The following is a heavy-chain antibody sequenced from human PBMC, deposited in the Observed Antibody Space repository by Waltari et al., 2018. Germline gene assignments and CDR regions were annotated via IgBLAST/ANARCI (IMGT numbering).Heavy chain of an antibody. CDR1: GFTFSSYS. Sequence: EVQLVESGGGLVQPGGSLRLSCAASGFTFSSYSMHWVRQAPGKGLEWVLYISSSSSTIDYADSVKGRFTISRDNAKNSLYLQMNSLRAEDTAVYYCARRQYAFDIWGQGTMVTVSS. CDR2: ISSSSSTI. J-gene: IGHJ3*02. V-gene: IGHV3-48*04. D-gene: IGHD4-4*01. CDR3: ARRQYAFDI.